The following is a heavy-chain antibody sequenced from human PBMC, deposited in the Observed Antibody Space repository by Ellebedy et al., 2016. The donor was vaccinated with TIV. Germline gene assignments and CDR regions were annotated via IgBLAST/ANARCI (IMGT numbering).Heavy chain of an antibody. CDR2: VNPGGGRT. D-gene: IGHD1-26*01. Sequence: AASVKVSCKVFGNTLTELSMHWVRQAPGQGLEWMGRVNPGGGRTKFAPNFQGRLTMTRDTSTSEVYMEVRSLRSDDTAVYYCAREGASAGADYFDYWGQGTLVIVSS. J-gene: IGHJ4*02. V-gene: IGHV1-46*01. CDR3: AREGASAGADYFDY. CDR1: GNTLTELS.